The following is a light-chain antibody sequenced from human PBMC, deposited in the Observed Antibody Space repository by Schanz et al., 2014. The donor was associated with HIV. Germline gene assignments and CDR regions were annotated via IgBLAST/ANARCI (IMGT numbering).Light chain of an antibody. V-gene: IGKV1-5*03. Sequence: DIQMTQSPSTLSASVGDRVTITCRARQSISSWLAWYQQKPGKAPTLLIYKASSLKSGVPSRFSGSGSGTEFTLTISSLQPDDFATYYCQQYTPYSHTFGQGTTLEI. CDR1: QSISSW. J-gene: IGKJ2*01. CDR3: QQYTPYSHT. CDR2: KAS.